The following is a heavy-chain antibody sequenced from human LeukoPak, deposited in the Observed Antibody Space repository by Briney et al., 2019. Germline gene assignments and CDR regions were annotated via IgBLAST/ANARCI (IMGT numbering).Heavy chain of an antibody. J-gene: IGHJ2*01. CDR2: IYSSGST. Sequence: PSETLSLTCTVSGASISNYYWSWIRQPAGKGLEWIGRIYSSGSTNYNPSLKSRVTISVDTSKNQFSLKLSSVTAADTAVYYCARGRDGDYYWYFDLWGRGTLVTVSS. D-gene: IGHD4-17*01. V-gene: IGHV4-4*07. CDR3: ARGRDGDYYWYFDL. CDR1: GASISNYY.